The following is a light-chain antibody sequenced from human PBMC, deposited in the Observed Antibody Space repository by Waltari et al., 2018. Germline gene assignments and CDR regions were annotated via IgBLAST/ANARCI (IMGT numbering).Light chain of an antibody. Sequence: QSALTQPASVSGSPGQSITISCTGTSSNIGSYDLISWYQQRPGKAPKLIMYEATKRSSGVSDRFSASTSGNTASLTISGLLPEDESDYYCCSYAGDNTFLCGSGTKVTV. J-gene: IGLJ1*01. CDR1: SSNIGSYDL. V-gene: IGLV2-23*01. CDR3: CSYAGDNTFL. CDR2: EAT.